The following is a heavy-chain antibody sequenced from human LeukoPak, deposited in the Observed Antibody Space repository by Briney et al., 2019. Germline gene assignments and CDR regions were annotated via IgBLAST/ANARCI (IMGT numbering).Heavy chain of an antibody. Sequence: GGSVRLSCAASGFTFSSYAMHWVRQAPGKGLEWVAVISYDGSNKYYADSVKGRFTISRDNSKNALYLQMNSLRAEDTAVYYCARDGPDCGGDCYSYIFDYWGQGTLVTVSS. CDR2: ISYDGSNK. CDR1: GFTFSSYA. V-gene: IGHV3-30-3*01. J-gene: IGHJ4*02. D-gene: IGHD2-21*02. CDR3: ARDGPDCGGDCYSYIFDY.